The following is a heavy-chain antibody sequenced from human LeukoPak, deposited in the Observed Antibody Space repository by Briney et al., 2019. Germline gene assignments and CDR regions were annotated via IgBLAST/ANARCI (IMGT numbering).Heavy chain of an antibody. V-gene: IGHV4-30-2*01. CDR2: IYHSGST. D-gene: IGHD3-10*01. CDR1: GGSISSGGYS. Sequence: SETLSLTCAVSGGSISSGGYSWGWLRQPPGRGLEWIGYIYHSGSTYYNPSLKSRVTISVDRSKNQFSLKLSPVTAADTAVYYCASYFGVGAFDIWGQGTMVTVSS. CDR3: ASYFGVGAFDI. J-gene: IGHJ3*02.